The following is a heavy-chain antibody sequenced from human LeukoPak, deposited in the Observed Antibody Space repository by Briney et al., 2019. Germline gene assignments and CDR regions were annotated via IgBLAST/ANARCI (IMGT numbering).Heavy chain of an antibody. Sequence: GASVKVSCKASGYTFTSYGISWVRQAPGQGLEWMGWISAYNGNTNYAQKLQGRVTMTTDTSTSTAYMELRSLRSDDTAVYYCARGRYCSGGSCYKYGMDVWGQGTTVTVSS. D-gene: IGHD2-15*01. CDR2: ISAYNGNT. V-gene: IGHV1-18*01. J-gene: IGHJ6*02. CDR1: GYTFTSYG. CDR3: ARGRYCSGGSCYKYGMDV.